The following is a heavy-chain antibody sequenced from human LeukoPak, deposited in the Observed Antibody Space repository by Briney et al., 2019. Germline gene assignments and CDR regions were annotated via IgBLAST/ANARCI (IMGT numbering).Heavy chain of an antibody. CDR1: GGTFSSYA. Sequence: SVKVSCKASGGTFSSYAISWVRQAPGQGLEWLGGSIPIFGTANYAQKFQGRVTITADESTSTAYMELSSLRSEDTAVYYCARRDSPARAFDIGGQGTMVTVSS. CDR3: ARRDSPARAFDI. V-gene: IGHV1-69*13. CDR2: SIPIFGTA. D-gene: IGHD3-22*01. J-gene: IGHJ3*02.